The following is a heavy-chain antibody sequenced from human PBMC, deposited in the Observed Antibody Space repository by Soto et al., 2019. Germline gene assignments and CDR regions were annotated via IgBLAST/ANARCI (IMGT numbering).Heavy chain of an antibody. D-gene: IGHD3-3*01. V-gene: IGHV1-8*01. J-gene: IGHJ5*02. Sequence: GSSVEVGCEAAGDTFASGDIKCVVQCTGQRLEWMGWMHPNSGNTGYAQKFQGRVTMPRNTSISTAYMELSRLRSEDTALYYSATGDRRRLTLFAVATPHTSFHPWG. CDR2: MHPNSGNT. CDR1: GDTFASGD. CDR3: ATGDRRRLTLFAVATPHTSFHP.